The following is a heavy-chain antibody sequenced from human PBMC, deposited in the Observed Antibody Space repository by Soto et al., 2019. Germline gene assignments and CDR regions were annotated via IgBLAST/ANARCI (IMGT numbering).Heavy chain of an antibody. Sequence: SVKVSCKASGGTFSSYAISWVRQAPGQGLEWMGGIIPIFGTANYAQKFQGRVTITADKSTSTAYMELSSLRSEDTAVYYCARAVAADGQYYYYGMDVWGQGTTVTVSS. CDR2: IIPIFGTA. J-gene: IGHJ6*02. D-gene: IGHD6-13*01. V-gene: IGHV1-69*06. CDR1: GGTFSSYA. CDR3: ARAVAADGQYYYYGMDV.